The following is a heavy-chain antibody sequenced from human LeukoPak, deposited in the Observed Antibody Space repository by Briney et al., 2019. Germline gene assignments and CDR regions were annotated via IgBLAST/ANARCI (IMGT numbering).Heavy chain of an antibody. CDR3: AKDSLRERIVGSTTRGVNDY. D-gene: IGHD1-26*01. CDR1: GSIFSSYG. V-gene: IGHV3-30*02. J-gene: IGHJ4*02. Sequence: PGGSLRLSCAASGSIFSSYGMHWVRQAPGKGLEWVAFIRYDGRNKYYADSVKGRFTISRDNSKNTLYLQMNSLRGEDTAVYYCAKDSLRERIVGSTTRGVNDYWGQGTLVTVSS. CDR2: IRYDGRNK.